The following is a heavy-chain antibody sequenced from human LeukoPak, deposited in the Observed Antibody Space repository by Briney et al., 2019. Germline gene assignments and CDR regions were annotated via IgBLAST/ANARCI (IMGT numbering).Heavy chain of an antibody. CDR1: GGSFSGYY. D-gene: IGHD3-10*01. V-gene: IGHV4-34*01. J-gene: IGHJ6*03. Sequence: SESLSLTCAVYGGSFSGYYWSWIRQPPGKGLEWIGEINHSGSTNYNPSLKSRVTISVDTSKNQFSLKLSSVTAADTAVYYCARRERYTMVRGVITSYYYYYYMDVWGKGTTVTISS. CDR2: INHSGST. CDR3: ARRERYTMVRGVITSYYYYYYMDV.